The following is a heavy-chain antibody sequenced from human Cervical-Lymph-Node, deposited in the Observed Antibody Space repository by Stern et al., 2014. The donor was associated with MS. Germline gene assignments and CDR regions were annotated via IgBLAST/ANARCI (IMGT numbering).Heavy chain of an antibody. Sequence: QVQLQESGPGLVKPSETLSLTCAVSGGSISSGGYYWGWIRQPPGKGLEWIGSIYYTGNTYYNPSLKSRVTISVDTSKNQFSLRLSSLTAADTAVYHCARPAYSGYDSGYGLWGQGTLVTVSS. CDR3: ARPAYSGYDSGYGL. J-gene: IGHJ4*02. CDR1: GGSISSGGYY. V-gene: IGHV4-39*01. CDR2: IYYTGNT. D-gene: IGHD5-12*01.